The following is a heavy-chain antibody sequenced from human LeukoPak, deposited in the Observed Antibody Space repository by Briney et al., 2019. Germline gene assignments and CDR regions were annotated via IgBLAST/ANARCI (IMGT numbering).Heavy chain of an antibody. CDR1: GFTFSSYT. V-gene: IGHV3-23*01. CDR3: AKDGGLWVSAHWGDS. J-gene: IGHJ4*02. CDR2: ITTSDGNT. Sequence: GGSLRLSCTASGFTFSSYTMSWVRQAPGKGLEWVSTITTSDGNTYYADSVKGRFTVSRDYSKNTLFLQMNSLRAEDTAVYYCAKDGGLWVSAHWGDSWGRGTLVTVSS. D-gene: IGHD7-27*01.